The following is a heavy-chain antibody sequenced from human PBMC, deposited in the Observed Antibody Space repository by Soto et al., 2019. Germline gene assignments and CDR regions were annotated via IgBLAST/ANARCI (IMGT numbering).Heavy chain of an antibody. CDR2: INPNSGGT. Sequence: ASVKVSCKASGYTFTGYYMHWVRQAPGQGLEWMGWINPNSGGTNYAQKFQGRVTMTRDTSISTAYMGLSRLRSDDTAVYYCAREGSYCTNGVCYYYGMDVWGQGTTVTVSS. CDR3: AREGSYCTNGVCYYYGMDV. J-gene: IGHJ6*02. CDR1: GYTFTGYY. V-gene: IGHV1-2*02. D-gene: IGHD2-8*01.